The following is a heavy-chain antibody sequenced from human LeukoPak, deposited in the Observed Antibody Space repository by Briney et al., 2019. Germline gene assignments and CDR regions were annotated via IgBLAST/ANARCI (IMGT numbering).Heavy chain of an antibody. CDR3: ARDVLGYIVATSPFDY. Sequence: GGSLRLSCAASGFTFSSYWMSRVRQAPGKGLEWVANIKQDGSEKYYVDSVKGRFTISRDNAKNSLYLQMNSLRAEDTAVYYCARDVLGYIVATSPFDYWGQGTLDTVSS. V-gene: IGHV3-7*01. J-gene: IGHJ4*02. CDR2: IKQDGSEK. CDR1: GFTFSSYW. D-gene: IGHD5-12*01.